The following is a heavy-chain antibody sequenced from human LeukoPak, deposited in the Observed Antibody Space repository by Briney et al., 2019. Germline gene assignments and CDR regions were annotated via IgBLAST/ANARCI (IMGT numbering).Heavy chain of an antibody. V-gene: IGHV3-23*01. D-gene: IGHD6-13*01. CDR1: GFTFRSYG. Sequence: GGTLRLSCAASGFTFRSYGMSWVRQAPGKGLEWVSAISGSGDSTYYADSVKVRFTISRDNSKNTLYLQMNSVRAEDTAVYYCAKVQQTYSSSWYYFDYWGQGTLVTVSS. CDR2: ISGSGDST. J-gene: IGHJ4*02. CDR3: AKVQQTYSSSWYYFDY.